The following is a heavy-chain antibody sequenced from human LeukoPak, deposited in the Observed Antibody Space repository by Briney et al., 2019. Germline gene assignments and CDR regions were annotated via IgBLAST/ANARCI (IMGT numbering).Heavy chain of an antibody. CDR1: GFTFGSHA. CDR2: VSAIGGST. D-gene: IGHD1-26*01. J-gene: IGHJ3*02. V-gene: IGHV3-23*01. CDR3: AKVAGATQRYAFDI. Sequence: GGSLRLSCAASGFTFGSHAMTWVRQAPGKGLEWVSVVSAIGGSTYYADSVKGRFTISRDNSKKTLSLQMNSLRAEDTAVYYCAKVAGATQRYAFDIWGQGTMVTVSA.